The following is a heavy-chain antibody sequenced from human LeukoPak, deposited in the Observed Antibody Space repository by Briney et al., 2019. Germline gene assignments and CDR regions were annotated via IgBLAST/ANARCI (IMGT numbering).Heavy chain of an antibody. Sequence: SETLSLTCTVSGGSISSGGYYWSWIRQHPGKGLEWIGYIYYSGSTYYNPSLKSRVTISVDTSKNRFSLKLSSVTAADTAVYYCARDVPDSSGYYDVSYFDYWGQGTLVTVSS. J-gene: IGHJ4*02. D-gene: IGHD3-22*01. CDR2: IYYSGST. CDR1: GGSISSGGYY. CDR3: ARDVPDSSGYYDVSYFDY. V-gene: IGHV4-31*03.